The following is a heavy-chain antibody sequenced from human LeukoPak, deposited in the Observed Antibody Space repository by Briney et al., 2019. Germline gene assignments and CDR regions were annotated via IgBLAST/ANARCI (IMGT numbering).Heavy chain of an antibody. CDR2: INHSGST. V-gene: IGHV4-34*01. Sequence: SETLSLTCAVYGGSFSGYYWSWIRQPPGKGLEGIGEINHSGSTNYNPSLKSRVTISVDTSKNQFSLKLSSVTAADTAVYYCARVSGYGRGNWFDPWGQGTLVTVSS. CDR1: GGSFSGYY. J-gene: IGHJ5*02. CDR3: ARVSGYGRGNWFDP. D-gene: IGHD3-22*01.